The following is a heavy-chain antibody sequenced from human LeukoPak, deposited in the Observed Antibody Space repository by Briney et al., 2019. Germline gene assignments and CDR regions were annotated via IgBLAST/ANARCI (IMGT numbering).Heavy chain of an antibody. CDR3: AKDINDYFDY. D-gene: IGHD3-10*01. V-gene: IGHV3-23*01. J-gene: IGHJ4*02. Sequence: GGSLRLSCAASGFTFSSYAMSWVLQAPGKGLEWVSAISGSGGSTYYADSVKGRFTISRDNSKNTLYLQMNSLRAEDMGVYYCAKDINDYFDYWGQGTLVTVSS. CDR1: GFTFSSYA. CDR2: ISGSGGST.